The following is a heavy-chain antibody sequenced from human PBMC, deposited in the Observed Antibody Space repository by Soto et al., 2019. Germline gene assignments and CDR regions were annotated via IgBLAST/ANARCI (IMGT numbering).Heavy chain of an antibody. CDR3: ARFVGVRASARDWSAP. J-gene: IGHJ5*02. CDR2: IYYSGIT. V-gene: IGHV4-59*01. D-gene: IGHD1-26*01. CDR1: GGSLSSYY. Sequence: SEILSPTCPGSGGSLSSYYGSWIRQPPGKGLEGIGYIYYSGITNYNPSLKSGVSLSVDTPQNPFSPKLCSVTAADTAVYFCARFVGVRASARDWSAPWGKGPLVT.